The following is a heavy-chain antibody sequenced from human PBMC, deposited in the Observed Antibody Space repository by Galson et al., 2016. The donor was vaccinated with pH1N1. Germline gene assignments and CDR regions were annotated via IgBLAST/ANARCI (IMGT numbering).Heavy chain of an antibody. D-gene: IGHD4-17*01. J-gene: IGHJ3*02. V-gene: IGHV5-51*01. Sequence: SGAEVKKPGESLKISCTGSGYRFSSSWIGWVRQMPGKGLEWMGIIHLGGSHIRYSPSFQGQVTISADKSIHNVSLQWSSLKASDTAMYYCARQNDYGDYRGDAFDIWGQGTVVIVSS. CDR3: ARQNDYGDYRGDAFDI. CDR1: GYRFSSSW. CDR2: IHLGGSHI.